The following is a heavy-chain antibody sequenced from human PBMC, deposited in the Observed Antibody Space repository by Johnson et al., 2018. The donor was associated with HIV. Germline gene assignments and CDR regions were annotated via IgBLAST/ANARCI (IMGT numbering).Heavy chain of an antibody. Sequence: VQVVESGGGLVKPGGSLRLSCAASGFTFSNAWMSWVRQAPGKGLEWVGRIKSKTDGGTTDYAANVKGRVNIYRDASKNTLYLQMNSLKTEDTAVYYCTTDRCSRSSEEDAFDIWGQGTMVTVSS. CDR3: TTDRCSRSSEEDAFDI. V-gene: IGHV3-15*01. CDR1: GFTFSNAW. CDR2: IKSKTDGGTT. D-gene: IGHD6-13*01. J-gene: IGHJ3*02.